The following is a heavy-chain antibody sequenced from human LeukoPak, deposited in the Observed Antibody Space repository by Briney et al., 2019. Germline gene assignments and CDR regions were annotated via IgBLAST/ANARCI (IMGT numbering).Heavy chain of an antibody. Sequence: PGGSLRLSCAVSGFTFSSYWMSWVRQAPGKGLEWVANIRQDGGAIYYVDSVKGRFTISRDNARNSLYLQMNSLRDEDTAVYYCAREYSSSSGSVSDYWGQGTLVTVSS. V-gene: IGHV3-7*01. CDR3: AREYSSSSGSVSDY. J-gene: IGHJ4*02. CDR1: GFTFSSYW. CDR2: IRQDGGAI. D-gene: IGHD6-6*01.